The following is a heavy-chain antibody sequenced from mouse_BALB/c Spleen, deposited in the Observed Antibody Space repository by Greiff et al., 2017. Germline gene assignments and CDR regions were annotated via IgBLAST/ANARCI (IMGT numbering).Heavy chain of an antibody. CDR2: ISYSGST. Sequence: EVQLQESGPGLVKPSQSLSLTCTVTGYSITSDYAWNWIRQFPGNKLEWMGYISYSGSTSYNPSLKSRISITRDTSKNQFFLQLNSVTTEDTATYYCARQGGNYPSWFAYWGQGTLVTVSA. V-gene: IGHV3-2*02. J-gene: IGHJ3*01. D-gene: IGHD2-1*01. CDR1: GYSITSDYA. CDR3: ARQGGNYPSWFAY.